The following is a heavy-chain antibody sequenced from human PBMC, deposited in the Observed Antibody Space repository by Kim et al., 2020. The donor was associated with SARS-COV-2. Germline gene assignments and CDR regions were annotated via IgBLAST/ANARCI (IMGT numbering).Heavy chain of an antibody. CDR3: ARTHSQRPFKDGMDV. Sequence: QKFQGRVTITADESTSTAYMELSSLRSEDTAVYYCARTHSQRPFKDGMDVWGQGTTVTVSS. J-gene: IGHJ6*02. V-gene: IGHV1-69*01. D-gene: IGHD6-13*01.